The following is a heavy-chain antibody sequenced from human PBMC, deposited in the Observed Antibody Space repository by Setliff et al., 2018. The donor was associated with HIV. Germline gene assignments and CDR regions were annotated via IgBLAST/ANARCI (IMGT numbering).Heavy chain of an antibody. CDR3: ARGYPGIAVAGLSYYYYYYMDV. D-gene: IGHD6-19*01. CDR2: IYYTGST. V-gene: IGHV4-59*11. Sequence: SETLSLTCTVSGGSINSHYWSWIRQPPGKGLEWIGYIYYTGSTNYNPSLKSRVTISVDTSKNQFSLKLTSVTAADTAVYYCARGYPGIAVAGLSYYYYYYMDVWGKGTTVTVSS. J-gene: IGHJ6*03. CDR1: GGSINSHY.